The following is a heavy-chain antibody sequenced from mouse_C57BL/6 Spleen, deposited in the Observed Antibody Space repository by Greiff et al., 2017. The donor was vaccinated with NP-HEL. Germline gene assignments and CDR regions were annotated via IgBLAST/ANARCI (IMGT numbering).Heavy chain of an antibody. J-gene: IGHJ1*03. Sequence: QVQLQQPGAELVKPGASVKMSCKASGYTFTSYWITWVKQRPGQGLEWIGDIYPGSGSTNYNEKFKSKATLTVDTSSSTAYMQLSSLTSEDSAVYYCARRGVYYSNFWYFDVGGTGTTVTVSS. V-gene: IGHV1-55*01. D-gene: IGHD2-5*01. CDR1: GYTFTSYW. CDR2: IYPGSGST. CDR3: ARRGVYYSNFWYFDV.